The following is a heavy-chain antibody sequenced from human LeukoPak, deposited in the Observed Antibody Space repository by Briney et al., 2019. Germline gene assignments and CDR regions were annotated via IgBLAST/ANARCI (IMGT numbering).Heavy chain of an antibody. CDR2: IYYSGST. V-gene: IGHV4-39*01. Sequence: TETLSLTCTVSGGSISSSSYYWGWIRQPPGKGLEWIGSIYYSGSTYYNPSLKSRVTISVDTSKNQFSLKLSSVTAADTAVYYCARLSFDSSSFLGYWGQGTLVTVSS. J-gene: IGHJ4*02. CDR3: ARLSFDSSSFLGY. CDR1: GGSISSSSYY. D-gene: IGHD6-13*01.